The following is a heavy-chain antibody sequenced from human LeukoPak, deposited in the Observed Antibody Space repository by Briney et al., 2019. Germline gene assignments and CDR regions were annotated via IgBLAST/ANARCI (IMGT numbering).Heavy chain of an antibody. Sequence: GRSLRLSCAASGFTFSSYAMHWVRQAPGKGLEWVAVISYDGSNKYYADSVKGRFTISRYNSKNTLYLQMNSLRAEDTAVYYCARERDYDSSGYAFYFDYWGQGTLVTVSS. J-gene: IGHJ4*02. CDR2: ISYDGSNK. V-gene: IGHV3-30-3*01. CDR3: ARERDYDSSGYAFYFDY. D-gene: IGHD3-22*01. CDR1: GFTFSSYA.